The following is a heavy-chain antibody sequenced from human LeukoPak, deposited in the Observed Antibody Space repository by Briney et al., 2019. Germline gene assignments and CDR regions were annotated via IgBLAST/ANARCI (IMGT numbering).Heavy chain of an antibody. J-gene: IGHJ4*02. D-gene: IGHD6-19*01. CDR3: AKENRGWYSFFDY. V-gene: IGHV3-23*01. CDR2: ISNAGDGP. CDR1: GFTFSDYA. Sequence: GGSLRLSCAASGFTFSDYAMIWVRQTPGKGLEWVSAISNAGDGPYYADSVKGRFTISRDNSKNTLYLQMNSLRAEDTAVYYCAKENRGWYSFFDYWGQGTLVTVSS.